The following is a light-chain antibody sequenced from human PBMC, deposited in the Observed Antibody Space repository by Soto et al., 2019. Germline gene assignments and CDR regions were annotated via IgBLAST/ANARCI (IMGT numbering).Light chain of an antibody. CDR3: CSYAGSYTGV. CDR2: DVS. CDR1: SSDVGGYNY. Sequence: QSALTQPRSVSGSPGQSVTISCTGTSSDVGGYNYVSWYQQHPGKAPKLMIYDVSKRPSGVPDRVSGYKSGNTASLTISGLQAEDEADYYCCSYAGSYTGVFGGGTKLTVL. V-gene: IGLV2-11*01. J-gene: IGLJ2*01.